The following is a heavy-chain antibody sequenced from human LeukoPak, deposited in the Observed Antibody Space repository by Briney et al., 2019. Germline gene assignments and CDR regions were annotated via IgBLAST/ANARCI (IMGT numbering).Heavy chain of an antibody. CDR2: IYYSGRT. CDR3: ARGTTTPDY. D-gene: IGHD1-1*01. V-gene: IGHV4-39*07. CDR1: GASISNYY. Sequence: SETLSLTCTVSGASISNYYWGWIRQPPGKGLEWIGSIYYSGRTYYNPSLKSRVTISVDTSKNQFSLKLSSVTAADTAIYYCARGTTTPDYWGQGTLVTVSS. J-gene: IGHJ4*02.